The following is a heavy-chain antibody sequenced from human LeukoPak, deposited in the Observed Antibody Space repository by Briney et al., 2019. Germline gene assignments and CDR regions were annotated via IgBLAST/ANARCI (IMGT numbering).Heavy chain of an antibody. J-gene: IGHJ4*02. CDR1: GFTFSSFA. V-gene: IGHV3-7*01. CDR3: ARDFQSFY. CDR2: IKEDGSEK. Sequence: GGSLRLSCAASGFTFSSFAVHWVRQAPGKGLEWVANIKEDGSEKNYVDSVMGRFTISRDNAKNSLYLQMNSLRAEDTAVYYCARDFQSFYWGQGTLVTVSP.